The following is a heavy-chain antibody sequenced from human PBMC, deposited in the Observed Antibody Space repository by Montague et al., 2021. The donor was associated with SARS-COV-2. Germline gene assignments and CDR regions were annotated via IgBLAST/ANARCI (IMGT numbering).Heavy chain of an antibody. CDR2: TYYRYKWYN. J-gene: IGHJ4*02. CDR3: TQERGPGRTTWHYFDY. CDR1: GDSVSSNIAA. Sequence: CAISGDSVSSNIAAWNWIRQSPSRGLEWLGRTYYRYKWYNDYAVSVRSRITISPDTSKNQFSLQLNPVTPEDTAVYYCTQERGPGRTTWHYFDYWGQGTLVTVSS. V-gene: IGHV6-1*01. D-gene: IGHD1-14*01.